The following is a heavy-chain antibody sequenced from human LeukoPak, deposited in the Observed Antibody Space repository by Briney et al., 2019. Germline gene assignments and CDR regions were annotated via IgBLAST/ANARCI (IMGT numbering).Heavy chain of an antibody. J-gene: IGHJ3*02. CDR3: ARPYYYDSSGYYPDAFDI. V-gene: IGHV5-51*01. Sequence: GESLKISCQGSGYSFTGYWIGWVRQMPGKGLEWMGIIYPGDSDTRYSPSFQGQVTISADKSISTAYLQWSSLKASDTAMYYCARPYYYDSSGYYPDAFDIWGQGSMVTVSS. D-gene: IGHD3-22*01. CDR2: IYPGDSDT. CDR1: GYSFTGYW.